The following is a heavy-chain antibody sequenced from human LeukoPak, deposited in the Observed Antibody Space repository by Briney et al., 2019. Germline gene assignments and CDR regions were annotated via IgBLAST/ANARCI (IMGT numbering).Heavy chain of an antibody. CDR3: ARDSDYYDSSGYYKVLDY. Sequence: GGSLRLSCAASGFTFSNYWMSWVRQAPGKGLEWVANIKQDGSEKSYVGSVTGRFTISRDNAKNTLYLQINSLRAEDTAVYYCARDSDYYDSSGYYKVLDYWGQGTLVTVSS. CDR1: GFTFSNYW. J-gene: IGHJ4*02. D-gene: IGHD3-22*01. V-gene: IGHV3-7*01. CDR2: IKQDGSEK.